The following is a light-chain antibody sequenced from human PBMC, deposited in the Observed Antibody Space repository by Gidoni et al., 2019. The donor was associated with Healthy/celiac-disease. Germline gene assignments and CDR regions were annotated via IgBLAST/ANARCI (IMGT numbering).Light chain of an antibody. V-gene: IGKV2-28*01. CDR3: MQALQTLFT. CDR2: VGS. J-gene: IGKJ3*01. Sequence: QSRHLLIYVGSNRASGVPDRFSGSGSGTDITLKISRVEAEDGWVYYCMQALQTLFTFGPGTKVDIK.